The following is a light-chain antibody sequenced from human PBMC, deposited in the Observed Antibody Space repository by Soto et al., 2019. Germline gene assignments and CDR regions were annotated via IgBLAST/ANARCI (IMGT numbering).Light chain of an antibody. CDR1: QGLVYRDGIAY. J-gene: IGKJ5*01. CDR3: MQGTHWPIT. V-gene: IGKV2-30*01. Sequence: DVVMTQSPLSLPVTLGQPASISCRSSQGLVYRDGIAYFSWFQQRPGRSPRRLIYKVSNRDSGVPARFSGSGSGTDFALKISRVEAEEVGVYYCMQGTHWPITVGQGTRLEIK. CDR2: KVS.